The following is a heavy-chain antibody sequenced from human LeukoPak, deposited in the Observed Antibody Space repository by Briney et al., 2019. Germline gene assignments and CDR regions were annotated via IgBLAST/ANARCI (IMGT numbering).Heavy chain of an antibody. CDR2: IYYSGST. CDR1: GGSISSSSYY. D-gene: IGHD3-9*01. CDR3: ARVRYYDILTGYTIWAYYFDY. V-gene: IGHV4-39*07. J-gene: IGHJ4*02. Sequence: SETLSLTCTVSGGSISSSSYYWGWIRQPPGKGLEWSGSIYYSGSTYYNPSLNSRVTISVDTSKNQFSLKLSSVTAADTAVYYCARVRYYDILTGYTIWAYYFDYWGQGTLVTVSS.